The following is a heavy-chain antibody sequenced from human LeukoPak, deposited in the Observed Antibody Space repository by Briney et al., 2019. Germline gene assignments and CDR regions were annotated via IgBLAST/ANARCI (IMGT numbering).Heavy chain of an antibody. CDR1: GYSFTSYW. D-gene: IGHD2-15*01. V-gene: IGHV5-51*01. J-gene: IGHJ4*02. CDR3: ATQPLGYCSGNSCHVGVY. CDR2: IYPGDSDT. Sequence: PGESLKISCKGSGYSFTSYWIGWVRQMPGKGLEWMGIIYPGDSDTRYSPSFQGQVTISADKSISTAYLQWSSLKVSDTAMYYCATQPLGYCSGNSCHVGVYWGQGTLVTVSS.